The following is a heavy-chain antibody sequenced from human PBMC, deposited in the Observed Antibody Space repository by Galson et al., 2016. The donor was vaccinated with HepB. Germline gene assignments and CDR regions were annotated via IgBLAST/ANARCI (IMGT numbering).Heavy chain of an antibody. CDR2: ISAYSRKT. J-gene: IGHJ4*02. CDR1: GYTFTSYG. Sequence: VKVSCKASGYTFTSYGISWVRQAPGQGLEWMGWISAYSRKTECAQKFQGRLTMTTDTSTSTAYMELTSLRSGDTAVYYCARDDGISGWDAVRTLNHFDYWGKGTLVTVSS. V-gene: IGHV1-18*01. CDR3: ARDDGISGWDAVRTLNHFDY. D-gene: IGHD6-19*01.